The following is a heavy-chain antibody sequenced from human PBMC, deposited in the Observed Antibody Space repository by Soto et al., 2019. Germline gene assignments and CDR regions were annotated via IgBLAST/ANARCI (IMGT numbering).Heavy chain of an antibody. J-gene: IGHJ4*02. V-gene: IGHV4-59*08. CDR3: ARHSGLVVVAATSVYFDY. CDR1: GGSISPYY. CDR2: IYYSGTA. Sequence: SETLSLTCTVSGGSISPYYWSWLRQSPGKGLEWIGSIYYSGTADYNPSLKSRVTLSVDTSTNQFSLELSSVTAADTAVYYCARHSGLVVVAATSVYFDYWGQGTLVNVSS. D-gene: IGHD2-15*01.